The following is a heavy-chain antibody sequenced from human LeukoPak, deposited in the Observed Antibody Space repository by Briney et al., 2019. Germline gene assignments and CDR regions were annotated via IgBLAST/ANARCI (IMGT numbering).Heavy chain of an antibody. CDR3: ARESGAAKIGQMLNY. CDR1: GLMFSTSG. D-gene: IGHD3-10*02. J-gene: IGHJ4*02. Sequence: GGSLRLSCAASGLMFSTSGMHWARQAPGKGLEWVAFIQYDGSEIYYADSLKGRFTISRDNSKNTLYLQMNSLRAEDTAVFYCARESGAAKIGQMLNYWGQGTLVTVSS. CDR2: IQYDGSEI. V-gene: IGHV3-30*02.